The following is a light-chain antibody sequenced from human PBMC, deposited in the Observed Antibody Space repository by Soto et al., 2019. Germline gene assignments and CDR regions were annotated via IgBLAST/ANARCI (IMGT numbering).Light chain of an antibody. CDR3: QHSASFSGR. V-gene: IGKV1-5*01. CDR2: DAS. CDR1: QSISNW. Sequence: TRPASVGERDTITDVSNQSISNWLAWYQQKPRADPKLLIYDASSLESGVPSRFNGNRSGTEFTLTICFLQPDDFASYYSQHSASFSGRFG. J-gene: IGKJ4*02.